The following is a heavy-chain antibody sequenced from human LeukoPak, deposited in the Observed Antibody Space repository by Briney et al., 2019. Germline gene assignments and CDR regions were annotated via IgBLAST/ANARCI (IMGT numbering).Heavy chain of an antibody. Sequence: GESLKISCKGSGYSFTTYWIGWVRQMPGKGLEWMGNIYPGDSDTRYSPSFKGQVTISADKSISTAYLQWSSLKASDTAMYYCARLPTQPGIARKDYYYYGMDVWGQGTTVTVSS. CDR3: ARLPTQPGIARKDYYYYGMDV. D-gene: IGHD6-13*01. CDR1: GYSFTTYW. V-gene: IGHV5-51*01. CDR2: IYPGDSDT. J-gene: IGHJ6*02.